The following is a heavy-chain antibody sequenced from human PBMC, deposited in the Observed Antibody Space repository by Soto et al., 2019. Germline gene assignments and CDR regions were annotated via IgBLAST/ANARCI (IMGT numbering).Heavy chain of an antibody. CDR3: ARDRTALKSITIFGVVTPTPDNYFDY. Sequence: VASVKVSCKASGYTFTSYYMHWVRQAPGQGLEWMGIINPSGGSTSYAQKFQGRVTMTRDTSTSTVYMELSSLRSEDTAVYYCARDRTALKSITIFGVVTPTPDNYFDYWGQGTLVTVSS. CDR2: INPSGGST. J-gene: IGHJ4*02. CDR1: GYTFTSYY. D-gene: IGHD3-3*01. V-gene: IGHV1-46*03.